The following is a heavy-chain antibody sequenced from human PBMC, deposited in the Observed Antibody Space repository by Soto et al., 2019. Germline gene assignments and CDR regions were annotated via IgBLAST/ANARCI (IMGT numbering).Heavy chain of an antibody. Sequence: QITLNESGPTVVRPTETLTLTCRFSGFSLTTSGVGVGWIRQSPGKAPEWLAIIYWDDDKRYSASLKSRLTITKDTSKNQVVLTVSDLDPTDTATYYCAHRVLRTVFGLVTTTAIFFDFWGPGTPVAVSS. D-gene: IGHD3-3*01. V-gene: IGHV2-5*02. CDR1: GFSLTTSGVG. CDR2: IYWDDDK. CDR3: AHRVLRTVFGLVTTTAIFFDF. J-gene: IGHJ4*02.